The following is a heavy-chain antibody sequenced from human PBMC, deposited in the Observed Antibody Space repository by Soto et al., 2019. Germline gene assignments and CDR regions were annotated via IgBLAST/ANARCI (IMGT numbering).Heavy chain of an antibody. D-gene: IGHD3-10*01. Sequence: GLDLEWLALIYWDDDKRYSPSLKSRLTITKDTSKNQVVLTMTNMDPVDTATYYCARSHDLWFGELYYFDYWGQGTLVTVSS. CDR3: ARSHDLWFGELYYFDY. CDR2: IYWDDDK. V-gene: IGHV2-5*02. J-gene: IGHJ4*02.